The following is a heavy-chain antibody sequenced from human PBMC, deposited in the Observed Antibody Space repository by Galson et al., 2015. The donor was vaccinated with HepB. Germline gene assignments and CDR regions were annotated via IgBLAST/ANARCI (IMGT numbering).Heavy chain of an antibody. Sequence: SVKVSCKASGYTFTSYGISWVRQAPGQGLEWMGWISTNSGDTNYAQKLQGRVTMTTDTSTSTAYMELRSLTSDDTAMYYCARDVDHRFDHWGQGTLVTVSS. CDR1: GYTFTSYG. CDR2: ISTNSGDT. CDR3: ARDVDHRFDH. V-gene: IGHV1-18*01. J-gene: IGHJ4*02.